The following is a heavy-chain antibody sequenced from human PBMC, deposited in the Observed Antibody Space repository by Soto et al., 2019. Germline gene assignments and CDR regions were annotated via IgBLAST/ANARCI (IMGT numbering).Heavy chain of an antibody. CDR3: VREYTETVDGPTPFYFDY. D-gene: IGHD1-1*01. CDR2: TYITGDT. Sequence: QVQLQESGPGVVKPSETLSLTCSVSGDCISSYYWSWIRQSAGKGLEWIGRTYITGDTNYNPSLKSRVTMSLDASKKQLSLKLSSVTAADTAVYYCVREYTETVDGPTPFYFDYWGQGTPVTVSS. V-gene: IGHV4-4*07. CDR1: GDCISSYY. J-gene: IGHJ4*02.